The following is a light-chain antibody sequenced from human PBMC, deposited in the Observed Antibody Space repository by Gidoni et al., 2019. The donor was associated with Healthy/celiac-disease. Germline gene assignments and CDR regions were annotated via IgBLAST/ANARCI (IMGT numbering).Light chain of an antibody. CDR1: SSDVGGYNY. Sequence: QSALTQPASVSGSPGKSITISCTGTSSDVGGYNYVSWYQQHPGKAPKLMIYEVSNRPSGFSKRFSGSNSGNTASLTISGLQAEDEADYYCSSYTSSSPYVFGTGTKVTVL. CDR2: EVS. CDR3: SSYTSSSPYV. V-gene: IGLV2-14*01. J-gene: IGLJ1*01.